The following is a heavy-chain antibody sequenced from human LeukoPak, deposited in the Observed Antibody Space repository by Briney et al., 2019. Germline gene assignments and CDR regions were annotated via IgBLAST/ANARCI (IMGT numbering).Heavy chain of an antibody. CDR3: ARGGSPVGATNDY. J-gene: IGHJ4*02. D-gene: IGHD1-26*01. CDR1: GGSIGSATGTYY. V-gene: IGHV4-34*01. Sequence: PSETLSLTCTVSGGSIGSATGTYYWSWIRQPPGKGLEWIGEINHSGSTNYNPSLKSRVTISVDTSKNQFSLKLSSVTAADTAVYYCARGGSPVGATNDYWGQGTLVTVSS. CDR2: INHSGST.